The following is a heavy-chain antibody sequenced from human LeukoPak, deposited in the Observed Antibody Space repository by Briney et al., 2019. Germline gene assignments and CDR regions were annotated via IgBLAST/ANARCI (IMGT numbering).Heavy chain of an antibody. V-gene: IGHV3-7*01. D-gene: IGHD1-26*01. Sequence: GGSLRLSCAASGLTFSGYWMNWVRQAPGKGLEWVANIKQDGSEKYYVDSVKGRFTISRDNAKNILSLQMNSLRAEDTAVYYCVRDRVGPDYWGQGTLVTVSS. CDR2: IKQDGSEK. J-gene: IGHJ4*02. CDR3: VRDRVGPDY. CDR1: GLTFSGYW.